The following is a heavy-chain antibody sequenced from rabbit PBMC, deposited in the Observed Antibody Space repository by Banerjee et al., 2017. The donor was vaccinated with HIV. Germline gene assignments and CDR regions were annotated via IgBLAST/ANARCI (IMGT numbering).Heavy chain of an antibody. CDR1: GFSFSSGYR. D-gene: IGHD1-1*01. V-gene: IGHV1S40*01. J-gene: IGHJ4*01. Sequence: QSLEESGGDLVKPGASLTLTCTASGFSFSSGYRICWVRQAPGKGLEWIAYIYPDYGSTDYASWAKGRFTVSKTSSTTVTLQMTSLTAADTATYFCVRAHASSSGYYTYLYLWGPGTL. CDR3: VRAHASSSGYYTYLYL. CDR2: IYPDYGST.